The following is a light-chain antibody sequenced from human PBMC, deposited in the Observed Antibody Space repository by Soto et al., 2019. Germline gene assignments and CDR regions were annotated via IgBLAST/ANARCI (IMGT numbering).Light chain of an antibody. CDR1: QSISSY. CDR3: QQSYT. J-gene: IGKJ2*01. Sequence: DIQMTQSPSSLSESVGDRVTISCGASQSISSYLNWYQQKPGKAPKLLIYAASSLQSGVPSRFSGSGSGTDFTLTISSLQPEDFATYYCQQSYTFGQGTKLEIK. CDR2: AAS. V-gene: IGKV1-39*01.